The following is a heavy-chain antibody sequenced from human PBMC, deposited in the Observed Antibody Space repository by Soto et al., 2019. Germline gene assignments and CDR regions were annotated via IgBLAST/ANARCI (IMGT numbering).Heavy chain of an antibody. Sequence: SETLSLTCAFYGWSFSGYYWSWIRQPPGKGLEWIGEINHSGSTNYNPSLKSRVTISVDTSKNQFSLKLSSVTAADTAVYYCARAPRESIAAAGTVRYYGMDVWGQGTTVTVSS. J-gene: IGHJ6*02. CDR1: GWSFSGYY. CDR2: INHSGST. CDR3: ARAPRESIAAAGTVRYYGMDV. V-gene: IGHV4-34*01. D-gene: IGHD6-13*01.